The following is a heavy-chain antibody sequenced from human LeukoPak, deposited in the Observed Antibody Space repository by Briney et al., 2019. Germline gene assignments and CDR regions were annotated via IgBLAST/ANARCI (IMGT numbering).Heavy chain of an antibody. J-gene: IGHJ5*02. CDR2: ISKDGSNK. Sequence: PGGALRLSCAVSGFTFSTYGMHWVRQAPGKGLEWVSYISKDGSNKFYADSVKGRFTISRDNSNNTLYLQMNSLRAEDTAVYYCARDLGYCSGGSCYEIGHWGQGTLVTVSS. V-gene: IGHV3-30*03. CDR3: ARDLGYCSGGSCYEIGH. D-gene: IGHD2-15*01. CDR1: GFTFSTYG.